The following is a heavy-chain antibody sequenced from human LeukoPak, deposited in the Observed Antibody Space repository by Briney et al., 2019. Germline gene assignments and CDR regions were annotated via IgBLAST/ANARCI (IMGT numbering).Heavy chain of an antibody. D-gene: IGHD1-26*01. Sequence: GGSLRLSCVASGFAFSNYGLNWVRQAPGKGLEWVSYISSSGNTIYYADSVRGRFTVSRDNARNSLYLQMISLQVEDTAIYYCASEVATPEQTGVLQWGPKEMYYYHYMNVWGTGTTVTVSS. J-gene: IGHJ6*03. V-gene: IGHV3-48*01. CDR1: GFAFSNYG. CDR3: ASEVATPEQTGVLQWGPKEMYYYHYMNV. CDR2: ISSSGNTI.